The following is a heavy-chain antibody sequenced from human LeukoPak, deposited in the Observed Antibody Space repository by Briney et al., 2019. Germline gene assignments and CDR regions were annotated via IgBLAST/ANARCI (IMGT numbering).Heavy chain of an antibody. CDR3: ATSPFGGYCSSTSCYSYY. J-gene: IGHJ4*02. D-gene: IGHD2-2*02. Sequence: GGSLRLSCAGSGFTFSSYAMHWVRQAPGKGLEWVSSISSSSSYIYYADSVKGRFTISRDNAKNSLYLQMNSLRAEDTAVYYCATSPFGGYCSSTSCYSYYWGQGTLVTVSS. CDR1: GFTFSSYA. CDR2: ISSSSSYI. V-gene: IGHV3-21*01.